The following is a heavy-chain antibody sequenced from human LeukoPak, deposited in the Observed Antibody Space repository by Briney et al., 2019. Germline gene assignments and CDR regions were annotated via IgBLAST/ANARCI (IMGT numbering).Heavy chain of an antibody. CDR3: ARDRSPWGGYYYMDV. CDR1: GFTVSSNY. V-gene: IGHV3-66*02. J-gene: IGHJ6*03. D-gene: IGHD7-27*01. Sequence: PGGSLRLSCAASGFTVSSNYMSWVRQAPGKGLEWVSVIYSGGSTYYADSVKGRFTISRDNSKNTLYLQVNSLRAEDTAVYYCARDRSPWGGYYYMDVWGKGTTVTVSS. CDR2: IYSGGST.